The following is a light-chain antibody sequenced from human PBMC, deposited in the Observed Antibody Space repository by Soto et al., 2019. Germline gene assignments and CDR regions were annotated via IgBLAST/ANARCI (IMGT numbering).Light chain of an antibody. Sequence: EIVLTQSPGTLSLSPGERATLSCRASQSVSSSYLAWYQQKPGQAHRLLIYGAYSRATGIQDRFSGSGSGTDFTLTIRRLEPEDFAVYYCKQYNDWPRTFGQGTKVGIK. V-gene: IGKV3-20*01. CDR1: QSVSSSY. CDR3: KQYNDWPRT. J-gene: IGKJ1*01. CDR2: GAY.